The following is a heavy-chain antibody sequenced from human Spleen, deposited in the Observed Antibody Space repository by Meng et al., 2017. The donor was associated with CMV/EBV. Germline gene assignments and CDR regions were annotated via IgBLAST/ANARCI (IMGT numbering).Heavy chain of an antibody. V-gene: IGHV3-21*06. CDR3: ARDQEGTRELFPIHYGMDV. Sequence: GGPLRLSCAASGFTFKTFTMIWVRQAPRKGLEWVSSISSGSDYMYYADSVKGRFTISRDNGKNSLYLRMDGLRVEDTAVYYCARDQEGTRELFPIHYGMDVWGQGTTVTVSS. CDR2: ISSGSDYM. D-gene: IGHD1-7*01. J-gene: IGHJ6*02. CDR1: GFTFKTFT.